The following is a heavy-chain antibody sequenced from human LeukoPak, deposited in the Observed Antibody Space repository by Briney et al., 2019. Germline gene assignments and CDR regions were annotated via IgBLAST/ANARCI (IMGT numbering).Heavy chain of an antibody. CDR1: GFTFSSYA. Sequence: GGSLRLSCVASGFTFSSYAMHWVRQAPGKGLEWVSYISSSSSTIYYADSVKGRFTISRDNAKNSLYLQMNSLRAEDTAVYYCARVYCSGGSCYPYFDYWGQGTLVTVSS. V-gene: IGHV3-48*01. J-gene: IGHJ4*02. CDR2: ISSSSSTI. CDR3: ARVYCSGGSCYPYFDY. D-gene: IGHD2-15*01.